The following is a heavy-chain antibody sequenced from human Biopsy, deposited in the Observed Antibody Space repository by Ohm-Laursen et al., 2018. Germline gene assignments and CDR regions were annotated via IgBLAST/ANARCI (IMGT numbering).Heavy chain of an antibody. D-gene: IGHD6-6*01. V-gene: IGHV1-8*01. CDR1: GYSFSTYD. CDR2: MIPSSGKT. Sequence: GASVKVSCNASGYSFSTYDVNWVRQARGQGLEWMGWMIPSSGKTVYAQRFQGRVTLTMNTSISTAYMELSGLRSEDTAVYFCARGYSRRVSIFEASIYWFDTWGQGTLVTVSS. CDR3: ARGYSRRVSIFEASIYWFDT. J-gene: IGHJ5*02.